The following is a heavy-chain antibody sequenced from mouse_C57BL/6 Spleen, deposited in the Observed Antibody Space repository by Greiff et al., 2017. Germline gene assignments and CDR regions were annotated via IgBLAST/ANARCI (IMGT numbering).Heavy chain of an antibody. CDR1: VFPFPSSW. CDR3: ARIYDDYGDY. Sequence: QVQLQQPGAGLVNPGASVTLSCTTSVFPFPSSWLHWLKQRPGRSLEWIVRIAPNSGGTKYTEKFKSKATLTVDKPSSTDYMQRSSLTYEDSAVYEWARIYDDYGDYGGQGTTLTVFS. J-gene: IGHJ2*01. D-gene: IGHD2-3*01. V-gene: IGHV1-72*01. CDR2: IAPNSGGT.